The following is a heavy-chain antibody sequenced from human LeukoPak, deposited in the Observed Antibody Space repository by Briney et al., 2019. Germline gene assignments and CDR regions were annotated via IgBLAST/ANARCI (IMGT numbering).Heavy chain of an antibody. CDR3: AKVDPLIYSSSGWFDP. D-gene: IGHD6-19*01. CDR2: ISDSGDDT. Sequence: GGSLRLSCAVSGFTFSSYAINWVRQAPGKGLEWVSAISDSGDDTYYADSMKGRFTISRGNSKNTLYLQMNSLRAEDTAVYYCAKVDPLIYSSSGWFDPWGRGTLVTVSS. V-gene: IGHV3-23*01. J-gene: IGHJ5*02. CDR1: GFTFSSYA.